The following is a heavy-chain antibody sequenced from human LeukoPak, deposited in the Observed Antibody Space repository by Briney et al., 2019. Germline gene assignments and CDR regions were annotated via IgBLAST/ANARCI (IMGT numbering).Heavy chain of an antibody. CDR2: INVYNANT. CDR1: GYTFTRYG. V-gene: IGHV1-18*01. D-gene: IGHD6-13*01. CDR3: ARDTAAAALRPDY. Sequence: ASVKVSCKASGYTFTRYGISWVRQAPGQGLEWMGWINVYNANTHYAQKLQGRVTMTTDTSTSTAYMELRSLRSDDTAVYYCARDTAAAALRPDYWGQGTLVTVSS. J-gene: IGHJ4*02.